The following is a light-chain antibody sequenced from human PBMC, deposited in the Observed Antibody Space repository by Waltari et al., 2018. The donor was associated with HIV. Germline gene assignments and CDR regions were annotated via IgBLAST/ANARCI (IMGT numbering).Light chain of an antibody. CDR2: EVS. CDR3: SSYAGSNNVV. Sequence: QSALTQPPSASGSPGQSVTISCTGTSSDVGGYNYVSWYQHHPGKAPKLMIYEVSKRPSGGPDRFSCSKSGNTASLTVSGLQAEDEADYYCSSYAGSNNVVFGGGTKLTVL. CDR1: SSDVGGYNY. J-gene: IGLJ2*01. V-gene: IGLV2-8*01.